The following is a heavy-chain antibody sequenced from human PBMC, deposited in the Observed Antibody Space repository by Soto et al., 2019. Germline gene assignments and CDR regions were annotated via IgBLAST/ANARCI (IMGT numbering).Heavy chain of an antibody. Sequence: QVQLQESGPGLVKPSQTLSLTCTVSGGSISSGGYYWSWIRQHPGKGLEWIGYIYYSGSTYYNPSLKSRVTISVDTSKNQFSLKLSSVTAADMAVYYCARGKAVTAMVEFDYWGQGTLVTVSS. CDR1: GGSISSGGYY. V-gene: IGHV4-31*03. CDR2: IYYSGST. D-gene: IGHD6-19*01. J-gene: IGHJ4*02. CDR3: ARGKAVTAMVEFDY.